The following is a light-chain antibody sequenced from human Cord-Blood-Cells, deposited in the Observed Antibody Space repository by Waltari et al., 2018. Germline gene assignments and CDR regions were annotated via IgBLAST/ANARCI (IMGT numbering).Light chain of an antibody. CDR1: KLGDKY. V-gene: IGLV3-1*01. J-gene: IGLJ2*01. CDR3: QAWDSSTVV. Sequence: SYERTQPPAVAVSRGQTARITCSGDKLGDKYACWYQQKPGQSPVLVIYQDSKRPSGIPERFSGSNSGNTATLTISGTQAMDEADYYCQAWDSSTVVFGGGTKL. CDR2: QDS.